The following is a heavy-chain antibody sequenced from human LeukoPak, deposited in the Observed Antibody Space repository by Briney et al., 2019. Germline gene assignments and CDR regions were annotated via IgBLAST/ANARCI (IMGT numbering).Heavy chain of an antibody. CDR3: VKSSSTWPPVYYFDY. V-gene: IGHV5-51*01. CDR2: IYPGDSDT. CDR1: GYSFTSYW. Sequence: GESLKISCKGSGYSFTSYWIGWVRQMPGKGLEWMGIIYPGDSDTRYSPSFQGQVTISADKSISTAYLQWSSLKASDTAMYYCVKSSSTWPPVYYFDYWGQGTLVTVSS. D-gene: IGHD6-13*01. J-gene: IGHJ4*02.